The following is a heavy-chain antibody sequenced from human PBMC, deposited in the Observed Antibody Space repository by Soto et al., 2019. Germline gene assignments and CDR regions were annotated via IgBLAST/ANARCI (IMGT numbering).Heavy chain of an antibody. J-gene: IGHJ4*02. CDR1: GFTFTSYA. CDR3: TKTTDSTTWSNDY. D-gene: IGHD6-13*01. CDR2: ISNSGDTT. V-gene: IGHV3-23*01. Sequence: GGSLRLSCAASGFTFTSYALNWVRQAPGKGLEWVSGISNSGDTTYFADSVKGRFTISRDNSRNTLYLQMNSLSAEDSAIYYCTKTTDSTTWSNDYWGQGTLVTVSS.